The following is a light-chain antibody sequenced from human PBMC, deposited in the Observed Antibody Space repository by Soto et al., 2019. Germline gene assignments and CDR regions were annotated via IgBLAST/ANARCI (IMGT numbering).Light chain of an antibody. CDR3: QQYYSYPWT. Sequence: DIQMTQSPSTLSASVGDSVTITCRASQSISNWLAWYQQKPGTAPKLLIYHASTLQSGVPSRFSGSGSGTDFTLTISCLQSEDFATYYCQQYYSYPWTFGQGTKVDIK. J-gene: IGKJ1*01. V-gene: IGKV1-5*01. CDR1: QSISNW. CDR2: HAS.